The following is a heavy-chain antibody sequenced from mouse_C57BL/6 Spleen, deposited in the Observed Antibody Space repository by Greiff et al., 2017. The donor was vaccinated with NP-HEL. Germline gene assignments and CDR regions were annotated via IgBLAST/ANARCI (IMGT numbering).Heavy chain of an antibody. CDR1: GYTFTSYW. D-gene: IGHD1-1*01. V-gene: IGHV1-69*01. J-gene: IGHJ3*01. CDR3: SSYYYGSSSVAY. CDR2: IDPSDSYT. Sequence: QVQLQQPGAELVMPGASVKLSCKASGYTFTSYWMHWVKQRPGQGLEWIGEIDPSDSYTNYNQKFKGKSTLTVDKSYSTAYMQLSSLTSEDSAVYYCSSYYYGSSSVAYWGQGTLVTVSA.